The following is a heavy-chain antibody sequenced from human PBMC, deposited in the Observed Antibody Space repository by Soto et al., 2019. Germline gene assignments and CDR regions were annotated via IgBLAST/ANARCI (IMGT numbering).Heavy chain of an antibody. D-gene: IGHD3-22*01. V-gene: IGHV3-49*04. CDR2: IRSKAYGGAT. CDR3: TRDYYDTRGYYTMDV. CDR1: GLTFGYHA. J-gene: IGHJ6*02. Sequence: GRSLRRSCTASGLTFGYHAMSWVRQAPGKGREWVGFIRSKAYGGATEYAASVKGRFTFSRDDSKSIAYLQMNSLKTEDTAVYYCTRDYYDTRGYYTMDVWGQGTAVTVSS.